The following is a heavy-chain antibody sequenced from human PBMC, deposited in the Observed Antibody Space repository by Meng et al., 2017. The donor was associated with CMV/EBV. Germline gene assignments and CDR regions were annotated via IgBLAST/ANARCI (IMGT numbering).Heavy chain of an antibody. CDR2: IKQDGSEK. CDR1: GFTFSSYW. CDR3: ARLYSVTYYYYCGMDV. D-gene: IGHD4-23*01. J-gene: IGHJ6*02. V-gene: IGHV3-7*01. Sequence: GGSLRLSCAASGFTFSSYWMSWVRQAPGKGLEWVANIKQDGSEKYYVDSVKGRFTISRDNAKNSLYLQMNSLRAEDTAVYYCARLYSVTYYYYCGMDVWGQGTTVTVSS.